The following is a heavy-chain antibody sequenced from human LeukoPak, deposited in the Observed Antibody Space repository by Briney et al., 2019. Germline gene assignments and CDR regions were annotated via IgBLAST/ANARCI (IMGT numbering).Heavy chain of an antibody. Sequence: PSETLSLTCTVSGGSINTYYWSWIRQPPGKGLEWIGYIYYRGSTNYNPSLKSRVTISVDTSKNQFSLKVRSVTAADTAVYYCARGATYFDYWGQGTLVTVSS. CDR1: GGSINTYY. CDR3: ARGATYFDY. J-gene: IGHJ4*02. CDR2: IYYRGST. D-gene: IGHD5-12*01. V-gene: IGHV4-59*01.